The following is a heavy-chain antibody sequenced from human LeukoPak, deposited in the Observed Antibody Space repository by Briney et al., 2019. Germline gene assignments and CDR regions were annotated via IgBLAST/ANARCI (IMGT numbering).Heavy chain of an antibody. V-gene: IGHV7-4-1*02. CDR3: ARSSLWFGELIFDY. D-gene: IGHD3-10*01. J-gene: IGHJ4*02. Sequence: ASVKVSCKASGYTFTSYAMNWVRQAPGQGLEWMGWINTNTGNPTYAQGFTGRFVFSLDTSVSTAYLQISSLKAEDTAVYYCARSSLWFGELIFDYWGQGTLVTVSS. CDR1: GYTFTSYA. CDR2: INTNTGNP.